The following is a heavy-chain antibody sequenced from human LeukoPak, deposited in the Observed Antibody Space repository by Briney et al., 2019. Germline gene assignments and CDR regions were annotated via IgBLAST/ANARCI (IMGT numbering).Heavy chain of an antibody. CDR3: ARVPDTVRASRFSSHNWFDP. CDR1: GYSFTSYW. D-gene: IGHD2-2*01. V-gene: IGHV5-51*01. J-gene: IGHJ5*02. CDR2: IYPGDSDT. Sequence: GESLKISCKGSGYSFTSYWIGWVRQMPGKGLEWMGIIYPGDSDTRYGPSFQGQVTISADKSISTAYLQWSSLKASDTAMYYCARVPDTVRASRFSSHNWFDPWGQGTLVTVSS.